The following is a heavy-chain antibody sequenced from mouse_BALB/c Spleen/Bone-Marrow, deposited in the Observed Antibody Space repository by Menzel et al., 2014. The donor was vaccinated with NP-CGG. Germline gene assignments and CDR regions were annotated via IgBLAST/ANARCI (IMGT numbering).Heavy chain of an antibody. V-gene: IGHV1-39*01. CDR3: AISIEYRPLVY. J-gene: IGHJ3*01. Sequence: VQLKESGPELEKPGASVKTSCKASGYSFTGYNMNWVKQNNGKSLEWIGNIDPYYGGISYNQKFKGKATLTVDKSSNTAYMQLKSLTSEDSAIYYCAISIEYRPLVYWGQGTLVTVSA. CDR2: IDPYYGGI. D-gene: IGHD2-14*01. CDR1: GYSFTGYN.